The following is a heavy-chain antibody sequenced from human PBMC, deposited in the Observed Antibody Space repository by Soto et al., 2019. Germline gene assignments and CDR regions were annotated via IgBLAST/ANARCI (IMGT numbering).Heavy chain of an antibody. D-gene: IGHD3-3*01. CDR1: GFTFSSHW. Sequence: EVQLVESGGGLVQPGGSLRLSCAASGFTFSSHWMHWVRQAPGKGLVWVSSINSDGSTRTYADSVKGRFTISRDNAKNTLFLQVNSLRADDTALYYCANQISGVVTWGQGTLVTVSS. V-gene: IGHV3-74*01. CDR3: ANQISGVVT. J-gene: IGHJ4*02. CDR2: INSDGSTR.